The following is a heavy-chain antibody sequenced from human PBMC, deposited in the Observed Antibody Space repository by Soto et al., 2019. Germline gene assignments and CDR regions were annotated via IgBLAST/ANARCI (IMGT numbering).Heavy chain of an antibody. J-gene: IGHJ4*02. Sequence: QXPGKGLEWVSGISGSGGSTYYADSVKGRFTISRDNSKNTLYLQMNSLRAEDTAVYYCAKDNYRTAMAPSDYWGQGTLVTVSS. CDR2: ISGSGGST. D-gene: IGHD5-18*01. V-gene: IGHV3-23*01. CDR3: AKDNYRTAMAPSDY.